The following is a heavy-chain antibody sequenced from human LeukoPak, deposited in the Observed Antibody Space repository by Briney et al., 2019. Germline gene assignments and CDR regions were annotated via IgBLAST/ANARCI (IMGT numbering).Heavy chain of an antibody. J-gene: IGHJ5*02. V-gene: IGHV1-8*01. CDR2: MNPNSGNT. CDR3: ARHKIGGEFNLIPYNWFDP. D-gene: IGHD3-10*01. CDR1: GYTFTSYD. Sequence: ASVKVSCKASGYTFTSYDINRVRQATGQGLEWMGWMNPNSGNTGYAQKFQGRVTMTRNTSISTAYMELSSLRSEDTAVYYCARHKIGGEFNLIPYNWFDPWGQGTLVTVSS.